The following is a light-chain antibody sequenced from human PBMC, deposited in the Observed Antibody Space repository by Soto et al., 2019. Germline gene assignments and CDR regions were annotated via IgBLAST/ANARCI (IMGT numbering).Light chain of an antibody. Sequence: PESVASSIGKKSTNNCTSDHRIIYSSNNKNYLAGYQQKAGQPPKLLIYWASTRESGVPDRFCGSGCGTDFTLTVCCLQAEDAAVYYWRDSDSLLIRFAEGARLENK. CDR2: WAS. CDR1: HRIIYSSNNKNY. V-gene: IGKV4-1*01. J-gene: IGKJ5*01. CDR3: RDSDSLLIR.